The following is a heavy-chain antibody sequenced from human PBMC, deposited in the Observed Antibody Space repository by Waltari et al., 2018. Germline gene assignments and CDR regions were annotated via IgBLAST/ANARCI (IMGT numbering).Heavy chain of an antibody. CDR3: ARDTGGSGSYDDAFDI. CDR1: GGSISSYY. J-gene: IGHJ3*02. D-gene: IGHD3-10*01. Sequence: QVQLQESGPGLVKPSETLSLTCTVSGGSISSYYWSWIRQPPGKGLEWSGYIYYSGSNNYNPSLKSRGTISVDTSKNQFSLKLSSVTAADTAVYYCARDTGGSGSYDDAFDIWGQGTMVTVSS. CDR2: IYYSGSN. V-gene: IGHV4-59*01.